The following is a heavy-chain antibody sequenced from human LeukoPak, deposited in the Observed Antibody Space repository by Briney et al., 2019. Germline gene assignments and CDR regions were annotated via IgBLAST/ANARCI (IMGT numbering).Heavy chain of an antibody. Sequence: SETLSLTCTVSGGSITDHFWGWIRHTPGMGLEWIGHIYGSPTYNPSLKSRVTISDDTSENQIFLQMASVTAADTAIYYCARRFRTSASGILHHDAYDIWGPGTEVIVSS. CDR3: ARRFRTSASGILHHDAYDI. CDR2: IYGSP. CDR1: GGSITDHF. D-gene: IGHD3-10*01. J-gene: IGHJ3*02. V-gene: IGHV4-4*09.